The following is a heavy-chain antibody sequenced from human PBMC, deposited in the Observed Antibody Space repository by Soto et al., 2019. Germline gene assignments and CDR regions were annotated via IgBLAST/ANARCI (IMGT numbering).Heavy chain of an antibody. CDR2: MNPNSGNT. CDR1: GYTFTSYD. J-gene: IGHJ4*02. Sequence: ASVKVSCKASGYTFTSYDINWVRQATGQGLEWMGWMNPNSGNTGYAQKFQGRVTMTRNTSISTAYMELSSLRSEDTDVYYCARAITASSVAGVGYWGPGPLVTVYS. V-gene: IGHV1-8*01. CDR3: ARAITASSVAGVGY. D-gene: IGHD6-19*01.